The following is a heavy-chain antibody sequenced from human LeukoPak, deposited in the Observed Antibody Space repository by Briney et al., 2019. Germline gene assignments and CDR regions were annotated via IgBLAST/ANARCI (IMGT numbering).Heavy chain of an antibody. CDR2: ISGSGGST. CDR1: GFTFSNKY. Sequence: PGGSLRLSCVASGFTFSNKYMSWVRQAPGKGLEWVSAISGSGGSTYYADSVKGRFTISRDNSKNTLYLQMNSLRAEDTAVYYCAKDASPYSGSYKFDYWGQGTLVTVSS. V-gene: IGHV3-23*01. J-gene: IGHJ4*02. D-gene: IGHD1-26*01. CDR3: AKDASPYSGSYKFDY.